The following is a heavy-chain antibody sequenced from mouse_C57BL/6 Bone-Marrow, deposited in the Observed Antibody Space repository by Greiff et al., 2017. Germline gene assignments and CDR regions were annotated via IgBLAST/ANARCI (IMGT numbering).Heavy chain of an antibody. D-gene: IGHD1-1*01. Sequence: EVKVEESGGGLVKPGGSLKLSCAASGFTFSSYTMSWVRQTPEKRLEWVATISGGGGNTYYPDSVKGRFTISRDNAKNTLYLQMSSLRSEDTALYYCARLPYYYGRRFAYWGQGTLVTVSA. CDR3: ARLPYYYGRRFAY. V-gene: IGHV5-9*01. J-gene: IGHJ3*01. CDR2: ISGGGGNT. CDR1: GFTFSSYT.